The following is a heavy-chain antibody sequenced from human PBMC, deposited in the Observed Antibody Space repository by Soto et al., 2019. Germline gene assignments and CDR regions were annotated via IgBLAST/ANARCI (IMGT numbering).Heavy chain of an antibody. J-gene: IGHJ4*02. CDR3: ARDATGGYFDS. CDR2: INQDGTMK. CDR1: GFTFSTYW. Sequence: PGGSLRLSCVDSGFTFSTYWMSWVRQAPGKGLEWVANINQDGTMKNPVDSVRGRFTISRDNAKNSLYLQMNGLRAEDTAVYYCARDATGGYFDSWGQGTLVTVSS. D-gene: IGHD2-8*02. V-gene: IGHV3-7*01.